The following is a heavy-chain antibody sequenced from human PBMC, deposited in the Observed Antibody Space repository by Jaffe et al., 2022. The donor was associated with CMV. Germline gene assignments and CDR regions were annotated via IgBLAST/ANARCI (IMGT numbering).Heavy chain of an antibody. CDR1: GGSISSYY. D-gene: IGHD3-22*01. J-gene: IGHJ4*02. CDR2: IYYSGST. Sequence: QVQLQESGPGLVKPSETLSLTCTVSGGSISSYYWSWIRQPPGKGLEWIGYIYYSGSTNYNPSLKSRVTISVDTSKNQFSLKLSSVTAADTAVYYCAREGIRYDSSGYYRTGSFDYWGQGTLVTVSS. CDR3: AREGIRYDSSGYYRTGSFDY. V-gene: IGHV4-59*01.